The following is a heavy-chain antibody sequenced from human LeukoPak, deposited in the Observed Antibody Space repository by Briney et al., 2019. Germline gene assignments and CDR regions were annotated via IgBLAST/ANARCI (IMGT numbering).Heavy chain of an antibody. D-gene: IGHD3-16*02. Sequence: PGASLRLSCAASGFTFSSYSMDWVRQAPGKGLEWVSSISSSSSYIYYADSVKGRFTISRDNAKNSLYLQMNSLRAEDTAVYYCARDSAPYSFGGVIAYWGQGTLVTVSS. CDR1: GFTFSSYS. V-gene: IGHV3-21*01. CDR2: ISSSSSYI. J-gene: IGHJ4*02. CDR3: ARDSAPYSFGGVIAY.